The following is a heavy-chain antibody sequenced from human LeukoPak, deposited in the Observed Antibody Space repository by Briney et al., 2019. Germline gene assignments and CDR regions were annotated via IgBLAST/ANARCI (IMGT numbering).Heavy chain of an antibody. CDR2: ISYDGSDK. Sequence: GGSLRLSCTTSGFTFNTYAMHWVRQAPGRGLEWVTLISYDGSDKFYADSVKGRFTISRDNSKNTLFLQMNSLRPEDTAVYYCANGGCSSTSCHDYWGQGTLVTVSS. J-gene: IGHJ4*02. D-gene: IGHD2-2*01. CDR3: ANGGCSSTSCHDY. CDR1: GFTFNTYA. V-gene: IGHV3-30-3*01.